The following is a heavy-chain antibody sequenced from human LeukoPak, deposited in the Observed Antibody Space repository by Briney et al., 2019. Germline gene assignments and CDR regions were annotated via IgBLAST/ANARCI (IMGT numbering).Heavy chain of an antibody. Sequence: QPGGSLRLSCAASGFTFSFYAMSWVRQAPGKGLEWVSAISGSGGSTYYADSVKGRFTISRDNSKNMLYLQMNSLRAEDTAVYYCAKDRAAACVLGGYFDYWGQGTLVTVSS. CDR3: AKDRAAACVLGGYFDY. V-gene: IGHV3-23*01. D-gene: IGHD6-13*01. J-gene: IGHJ4*02. CDR1: GFTFSFYA. CDR2: ISGSGGST.